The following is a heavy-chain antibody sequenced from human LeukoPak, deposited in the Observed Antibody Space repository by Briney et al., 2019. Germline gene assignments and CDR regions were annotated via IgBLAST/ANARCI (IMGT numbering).Heavy chain of an antibody. J-gene: IGHJ4*02. Sequence: GGSLRLSCEASGFTFSSYGMHWVRQAPGKGLEWVAVIWYDGSKKYYGDSVKGRFTISRDNSKNTPYLQMNSLRGEDTAIYYCARDLAARHFDYWGQGTLVTVSS. CDR2: IWYDGSKK. CDR3: ARDLAARHFDY. V-gene: IGHV3-33*01. D-gene: IGHD6-6*01. CDR1: GFTFSSYG.